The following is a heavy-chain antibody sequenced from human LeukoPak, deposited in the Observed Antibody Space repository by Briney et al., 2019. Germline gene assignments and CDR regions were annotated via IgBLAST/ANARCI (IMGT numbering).Heavy chain of an antibody. CDR1: SGSISGSSYY. CDR3: ARLRYFDWHPDY. D-gene: IGHD3-9*01. J-gene: IGHJ4*02. Sequence: SETLSLTCTVSSGSISGSSYYWGWVRQPPGKVLEWIGSIYYSGSTYNNPSLKSRVTISVDTSKNQFSLKLSSVTAADTAVYYCARLRYFDWHPDYWGQGTLVTVSS. V-gene: IGHV4-39*01. CDR2: IYYSGST.